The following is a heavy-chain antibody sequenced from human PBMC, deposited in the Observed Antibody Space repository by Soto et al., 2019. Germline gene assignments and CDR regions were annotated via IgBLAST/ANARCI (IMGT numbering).Heavy chain of an antibody. J-gene: IGHJ4*02. D-gene: IGHD5-18*01. CDR1: GGTFGSQG. CDR3: ARGAMANFDY. CDR2: FIAMLGTP. V-gene: IGHV1-69*13. Sequence: ASVKVSCKASGGTFGSQGIAWVRQAPGQGLEWMGGFIAMLGTPTYAKKVQGRATISADESLTSSCLELRSLRSEDTGVYFCARGAMANFDYWGQGTVVTV.